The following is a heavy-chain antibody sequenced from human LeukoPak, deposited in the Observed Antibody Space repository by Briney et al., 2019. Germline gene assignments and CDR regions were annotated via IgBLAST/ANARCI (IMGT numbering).Heavy chain of an antibody. V-gene: IGHV3-30*04. J-gene: IGHJ1*01. CDR3: ARVGIAAAGTRVYFQH. D-gene: IGHD6-13*01. CDR1: GFTFSSYA. Sequence: GRSLRLSCAASGFTFSSYAMHWVRQAPGKGLEWVAVISYGGSNKYYADSVKGRFTISRDNSKNTLYLQMNSLRAEDTAVYYCARVGIAAAGTRVYFQHWGQGTLVTVSS. CDR2: ISYGGSNK.